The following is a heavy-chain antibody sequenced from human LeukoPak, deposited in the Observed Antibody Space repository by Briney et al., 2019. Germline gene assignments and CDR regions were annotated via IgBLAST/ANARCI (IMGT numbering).Heavy chain of an antibody. CDR1: GYTFTSYD. J-gene: IGHJ6*03. CDR3: ARAKSIICTNGVCYRSALGYYYYMDV. CDR2: MNPNSGNT. D-gene: IGHD2-8*01. Sequence: GASVKVSCKASGYTFTSYDINWVRQATGQGLEWMGWMNPNSGNTGYAQKFQGRITMTRNTSISTAYMELSSLRSEDTAVYYCARAKSIICTNGVCYRSALGYYYYMDVWGKGTTVTVSS. V-gene: IGHV1-8*01.